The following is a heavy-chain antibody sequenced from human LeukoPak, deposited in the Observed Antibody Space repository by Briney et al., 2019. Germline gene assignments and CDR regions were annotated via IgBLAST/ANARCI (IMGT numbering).Heavy chain of an antibody. D-gene: IGHD2-2*01. Sequence: PSETLSLTCTVSGGSISSSSYYWGWIRQPPGKGLEWIGSIYYSGSTYYNPSLKSRVTISVDTSKNQFSLKLSSVTAADTAVYYCARRRKVPASYGSFDPWGQGTLVTVSS. CDR1: GGSISSSSYY. CDR2: IYYSGST. V-gene: IGHV4-39*01. J-gene: IGHJ5*02. CDR3: ARRRKVPASYGSFDP.